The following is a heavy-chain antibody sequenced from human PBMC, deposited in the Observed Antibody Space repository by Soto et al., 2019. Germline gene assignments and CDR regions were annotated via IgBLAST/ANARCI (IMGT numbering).Heavy chain of an antibody. D-gene: IGHD3-10*01. J-gene: IGHJ6*02. V-gene: IGHV1-2*02. CDR3: AREGLGIRYYYGMDV. CDR2: INPNSGGT. Sequence: ASVKVSCKASGGTFSSYTISWVLQAPGQGLEWMGWINPNSGGTNYAQKFQGRVTMTRDTSISTAYMELSRLRSDDTAVYYCAREGLGIRYYYGMDVWGQGTTVTVSS. CDR1: GGTFSSYT.